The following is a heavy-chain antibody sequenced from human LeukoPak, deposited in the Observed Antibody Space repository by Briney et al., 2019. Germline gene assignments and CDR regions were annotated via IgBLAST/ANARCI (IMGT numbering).Heavy chain of an antibody. CDR2: IYSGGST. D-gene: IGHD5-18*01. CDR3: AAPRGSYGFDY. CDR1: GFTVSSNY. Sequence: GGSLRLSCAASGFTVSSNYMGWVRQAPGKGLEWVSVIYSGGSTYYADPVKGRFTISRDNSKNTLYLQMNSLRAEDTAVYYCAAPRGSYGFDYWGQGTLVTVSS. J-gene: IGHJ4*02. V-gene: IGHV3-66*01.